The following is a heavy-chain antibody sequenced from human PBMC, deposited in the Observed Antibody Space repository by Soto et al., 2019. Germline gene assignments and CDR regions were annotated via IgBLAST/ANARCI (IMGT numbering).Heavy chain of an antibody. CDR1: GYNFTRFG. CDR3: GREEQQLAQEDYYQFNGMDV. J-gene: IGHJ6*02. Sequence: QFQLVQSGAEVKKPGASVKVSCKASGYNFTRFGISWVRQAPGHGLEWMVWMGAHSGHTRQAQKFQGRLTMTTDAPTNTAYIDLRSLTSDDTALYYCGREEQQLAQEDYYQFNGMDVWGQGTTVIVSS. D-gene: IGHD6-13*01. V-gene: IGHV1-18*01. CDR2: MGAHSGHT.